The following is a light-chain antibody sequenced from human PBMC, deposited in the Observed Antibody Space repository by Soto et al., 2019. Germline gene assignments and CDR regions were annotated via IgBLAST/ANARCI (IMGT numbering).Light chain of an antibody. CDR3: QHYNEWPLT. CDR1: QTVSNN. CDR2: FAS. V-gene: IGKV3-15*01. J-gene: IGKJ4*01. Sequence: ERVMTQFPATLSVSPGAKATLSCRASQTVSNNLAWYQQKPGQAPRLLIYFASTRATGVPARFSGSGSGTESTLTIGNLQSEDSAVYYCQHYNEWPLTFGGGTKLETK.